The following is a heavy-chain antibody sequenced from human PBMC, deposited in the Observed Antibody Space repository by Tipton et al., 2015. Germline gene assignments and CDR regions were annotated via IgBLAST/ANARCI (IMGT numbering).Heavy chain of an antibody. Sequence: TLSLTCTVSGVSISSGSDTYYWGWIRQPPGKGLEWIGNIYYTGSTYYNPSLKSRVTISVDTSMNQFSLKLSSVTAADTAVYYCASETYGGRDAFDIWGQGTMVTVSS. D-gene: IGHD4-23*01. J-gene: IGHJ3*02. CDR3: ASETYGGRDAFDI. CDR2: IYYTGST. V-gene: IGHV4-31*03. CDR1: GVSISSGSDTYY.